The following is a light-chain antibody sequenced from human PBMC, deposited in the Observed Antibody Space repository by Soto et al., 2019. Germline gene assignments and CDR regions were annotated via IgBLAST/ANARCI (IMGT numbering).Light chain of an antibody. CDR3: HKYNSALLT. CDR2: AAS. J-gene: IGKJ5*01. Sequence: DIPMTQSPSSLSASVGDIVTITCRASQGIYHYLAWYQQKPGKAPKLLIYAASTLESGVPSRFSGSVSGTDFTLTISSLQPEDVATYYCHKYNSALLTFGQGTRLEIK. CDR1: QGIYHY. V-gene: IGKV1-27*01.